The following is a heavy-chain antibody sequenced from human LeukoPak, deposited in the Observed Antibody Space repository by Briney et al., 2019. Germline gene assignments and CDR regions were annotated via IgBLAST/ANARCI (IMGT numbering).Heavy chain of an antibody. J-gene: IGHJ6*02. Sequence: SESVTLTCTVSGGSINTYYWSWTRQPPGKGLEWIGYIHYSGTTNYNPSLKSRLTPSVDTSNNQFSLRLGSVTAADTAVYYCARSLGATRYNLKYYFFYGLDVWGQGTMVTVSS. CDR1: GGSINTYY. V-gene: IGHV4-59*01. CDR2: IHYSGTT. CDR3: ARSLGATRYNLKYYFFYGLDV. D-gene: IGHD1-26*01.